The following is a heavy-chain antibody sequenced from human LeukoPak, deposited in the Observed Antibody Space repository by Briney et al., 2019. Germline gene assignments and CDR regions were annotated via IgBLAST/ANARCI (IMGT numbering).Heavy chain of an antibody. CDR1: GGSISSYY. J-gene: IGHJ4*02. D-gene: IGHD1-26*01. Sequence: SETLSLTCTVSGGSISSYYWSWIRQPPGKGLGWIGYIYYSGSTNYNPSLKSRVTISVDTSKNQFSLKLSSVTAADTAVYYCARVQGGSYFAAVDYWGQGTLVTVSS. CDR2: IYYSGST. CDR3: ARVQGGSYFAAVDY. V-gene: IGHV4-59*01.